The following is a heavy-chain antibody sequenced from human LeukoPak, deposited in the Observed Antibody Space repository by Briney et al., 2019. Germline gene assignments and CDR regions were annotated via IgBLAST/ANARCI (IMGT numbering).Heavy chain of an antibody. J-gene: IGHJ5*02. CDR2: ISSIGSTI. Sequence: GGSLRLSCAASGFTFRDYYMSWIRQAPGKGLEWVSYISSIGSTIYYADSVKGRFTISRDNAKNSLYLQMNSLRAEDTAVYYCARDKLRRPSIAAAGARGPSWFDPWGQGTLVTVSS. V-gene: IGHV3-11*01. CDR3: ARDKLRRPSIAAAGARGPSWFDP. D-gene: IGHD6-13*01. CDR1: GFTFRDYY.